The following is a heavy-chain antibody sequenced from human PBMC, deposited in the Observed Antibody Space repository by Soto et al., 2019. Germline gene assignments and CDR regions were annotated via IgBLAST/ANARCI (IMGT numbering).Heavy chain of an antibody. D-gene: IGHD3-9*01. V-gene: IGHV3-23*01. Sequence: EVQLLESGGGLVQPGGSLRLSCTASGFTFRNYAMIWVRQAPGKGLQWVSGISDSGAVIFHADSVRGRFTISRDNSKNTLYLQVNSLRAEETALYYGAKCGNYDMLTGQGGFAPWGQGTLVTVSS. J-gene: IGHJ5*02. CDR1: GFTFRNYA. CDR2: ISDSGAVI. CDR3: AKCGNYDMLTGQGGFAP.